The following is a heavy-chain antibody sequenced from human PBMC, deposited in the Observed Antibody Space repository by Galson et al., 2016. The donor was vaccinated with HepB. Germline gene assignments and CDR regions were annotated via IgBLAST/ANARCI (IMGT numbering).Heavy chain of an antibody. CDR1: GFTFSVYA. D-gene: IGHD3-16*02. Sequence: SLRLSCAASGFTFSVYALYWVRQAPGKGLETMAVISYDGNNKYYAGSVKGRFTISRDDSKNTLYLQMNVLSAGDTAVYYCGKSFFSGGSIVRFSDYWGQGALVTVSP. CDR3: GKSFFSGGSIVRFSDY. J-gene: IGHJ4*02. CDR2: ISYDGNNK. V-gene: IGHV3-30*04.